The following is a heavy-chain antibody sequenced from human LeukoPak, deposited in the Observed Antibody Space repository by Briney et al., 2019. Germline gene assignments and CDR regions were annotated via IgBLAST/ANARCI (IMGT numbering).Heavy chain of an antibody. J-gene: IGHJ3*02. CDR2: INPRTGVI. Sequence: ASVRVSRKASGYTLTAYYLHWVRQAPGQGPEWMGWINPRTGVINYAQNFLGTVTMTRDTSISTAYMELTSLRSDDTAVYYCARPTPGPYSHFEIWGQASSVSVSS. CDR3: ARPTPGPYSHFEI. V-gene: IGHV1-2*02. D-gene: IGHD4-11*01. CDR1: GYTLTAYY.